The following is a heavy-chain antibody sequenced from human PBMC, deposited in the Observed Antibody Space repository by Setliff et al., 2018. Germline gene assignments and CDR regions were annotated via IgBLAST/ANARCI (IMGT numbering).Heavy chain of an antibody. V-gene: IGHV4-59*08. J-gene: IGHJ2*01. Sequence: SETLSLTCALYGVSINNYYWSWIRQPPGKGLEWIGYINYSGNTNYNHSLRSRVTISVDTSKYQFSLKLTSVTAADTAVYFCARIPFYYDSSGYYYDLNWYFDLWGRGALVTVSS. CDR1: GVSINNYY. D-gene: IGHD3-22*01. CDR3: ARIPFYYDSSGYYYDLNWYFDL. CDR2: INYSGNT.